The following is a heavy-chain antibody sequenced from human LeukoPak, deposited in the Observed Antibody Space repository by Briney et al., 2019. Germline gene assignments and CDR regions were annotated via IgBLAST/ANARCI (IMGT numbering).Heavy chain of an antibody. Sequence: GGSLRLSCAASGFTFTNYVMTWVRQAPGKGLEWLSGISVSGADTYYADSVEGRFTISRDNLKNTVSLRLNSLRAEDSAIYYCASRKEYSTSSVFYWGQGTLVSVSS. J-gene: IGHJ4*02. CDR2: ISVSGADT. D-gene: IGHD6-6*01. CDR1: GFTFTNYV. V-gene: IGHV3-23*01. CDR3: ASRKEYSTSSVFY.